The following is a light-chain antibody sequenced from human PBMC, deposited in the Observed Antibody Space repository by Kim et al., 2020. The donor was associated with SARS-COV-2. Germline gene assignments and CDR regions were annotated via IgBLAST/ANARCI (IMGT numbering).Light chain of an antibody. CDR1: KIGSKS. V-gene: IGLV3-21*04. CDR3: QVWDSSSDQGV. J-gene: IGLJ1*01. Sequence: APGKTARIPCGGKKIGSKSVRWYQQKTGQATVLVIYYDTDRPSEIPERFSGSNSGNTDTLTISRVEAGDEDDYYCQVWDSSSDQGVFGTGTKVTVL. CDR2: YDT.